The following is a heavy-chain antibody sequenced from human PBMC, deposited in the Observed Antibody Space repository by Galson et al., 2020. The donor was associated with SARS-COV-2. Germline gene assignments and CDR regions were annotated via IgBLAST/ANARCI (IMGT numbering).Heavy chain of an antibody. D-gene: IGHD3-10*01. CDR1: GYSFRNYD. J-gene: IGHJ4*02. CDR3: TRVSWGDDNN. CDR2: MNPNSGNT. V-gene: IGHV1-8*01. Sequence: ASVKVSCQASGYSFRNYDIDWVRQATGQGLEWMGWMNPNSGNTVYAQKFQGRVSLTRDTSINTAYMELSSLTSEDTAVYYCTRVSWGDDNNWGQGTLVTVSS.